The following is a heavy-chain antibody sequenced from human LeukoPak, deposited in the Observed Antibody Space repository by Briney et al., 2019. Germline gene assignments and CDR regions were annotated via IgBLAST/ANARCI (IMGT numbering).Heavy chain of an antibody. Sequence: SETLSLTCTVSGGSISSGDYYWSWIRQPPGKGLEWIGYIYYSGSTYYNPSLKSRVTISVDTSKNQFSPKLSSVTAADTAVYYCARDLYYYDSSGYRSNWFGLWGQGTLVTVSS. CDR2: IYYSGST. CDR1: GGSISSGDYY. V-gene: IGHV4-30-4*01. D-gene: IGHD3-22*01. CDR3: ARDLYYYDSSGYRSNWFGL. J-gene: IGHJ5*02.